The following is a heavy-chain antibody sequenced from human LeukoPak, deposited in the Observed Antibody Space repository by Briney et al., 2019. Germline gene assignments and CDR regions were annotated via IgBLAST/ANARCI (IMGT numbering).Heavy chain of an antibody. V-gene: IGHV3-7*01. CDR3: AREHSMIVVVITRWFDP. J-gene: IGHJ5*02. D-gene: IGHD3-22*01. CDR2: IKQDGSEK. CDR1: GFSFRPYW. Sequence: GGSLRLSCAASGFSFRPYWMSWVRQGPGKGLDWVANIKQDGSEKYYVDSVKGRFTISRDNAKNSLYLQMNSLRAEDTAVYYCAREHSMIVVVITRWFDPWGQGTLVTVSS.